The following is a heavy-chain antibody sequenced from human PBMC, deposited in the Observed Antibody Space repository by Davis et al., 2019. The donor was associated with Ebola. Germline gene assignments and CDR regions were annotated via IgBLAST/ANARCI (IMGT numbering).Heavy chain of an antibody. CDR1: GFSFSDYY. Sequence: PAGSLRLSCAASGFSFSDYYMNWVRQTPGKGLEWVSLIRPPRASLYYAESVKGRFTVPRANANNSLYLQINSLRAEDTAVYYCARPSSTRPYRYYYMDVWGEGTTITVSS. J-gene: IGHJ6*03. CDR3: ARPSSTRPYRYYYMDV. V-gene: IGHV3-11*04. CDR2: IRPPRASL. D-gene: IGHD2-2*01.